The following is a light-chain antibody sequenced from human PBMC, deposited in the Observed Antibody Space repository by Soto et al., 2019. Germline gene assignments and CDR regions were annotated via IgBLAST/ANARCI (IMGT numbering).Light chain of an antibody. J-gene: IGLJ1*01. Sequence: QSVLTQPPSVSGAPGQRVTISCTGSSSNVGAGYDVHWYQQLPGTAPKLLIYGNYNRPSGVPDRFSGSKSGTSASLAITGLQAEDEVDYYCQSYVNSLSNDVFGTGTKLTVL. CDR2: GNY. CDR3: QSYVNSLSNDV. V-gene: IGLV1-40*01. CDR1: SSNVGAGYD.